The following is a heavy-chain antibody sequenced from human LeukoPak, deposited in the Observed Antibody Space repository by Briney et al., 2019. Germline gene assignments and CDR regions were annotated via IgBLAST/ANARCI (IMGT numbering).Heavy chain of an antibody. V-gene: IGHV1-18*01. CDR1: GYTFTSYG. Sequence: ASVKVSCKASGYTFTSYGISWVRQAPGQGLEWMGWISAYNGNTNYAQKLQGRVTMTTDTSTSTAYMELRSLRSDDSALYYCAGEYCSGGTCRQGFDYWGQGTLVTVSS. D-gene: IGHD2-15*01. CDR2: ISAYNGNT. J-gene: IGHJ4*02. CDR3: AGEYCSGGTCRQGFDY.